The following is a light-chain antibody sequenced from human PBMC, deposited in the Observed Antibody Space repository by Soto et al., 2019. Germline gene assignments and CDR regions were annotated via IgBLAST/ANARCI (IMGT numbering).Light chain of an antibody. V-gene: IGKV3-20*01. Sequence: VLTPSPGTLSLSPGERATLSCRASQSVSSGSLAWYQQKPGQAPRLLIYGASSRATGIPDRFSGSGFGTDFTLTISILEPEDFAVYYCQQYGSSPRLTFGGGTKVDIK. CDR2: GAS. CDR3: QQYGSSPRLT. J-gene: IGKJ4*01. CDR1: QSVSSGS.